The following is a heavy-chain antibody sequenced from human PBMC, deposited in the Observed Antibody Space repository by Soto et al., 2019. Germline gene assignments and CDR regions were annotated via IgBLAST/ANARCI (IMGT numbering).Heavy chain of an antibody. D-gene: IGHD1-26*01. Sequence: GGSLRLSCAASGFTFSSYSMNWVRQSPGKGLEWVSYISSSSSTIYYADSVKGRFTISRDNAKNSLYLQMNSLRDEDTAVYYCARGPKSKRGGSSGWFDPWGQGTLVTVSS. CDR3: ARGPKSKRGGSSGWFDP. V-gene: IGHV3-48*02. J-gene: IGHJ5*02. CDR1: GFTFSSYS. CDR2: ISSSSSTI.